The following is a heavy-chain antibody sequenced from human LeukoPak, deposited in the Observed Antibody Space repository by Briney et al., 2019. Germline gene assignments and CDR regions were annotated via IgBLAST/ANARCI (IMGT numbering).Heavy chain of an antibody. J-gene: IGHJ6*03. V-gene: IGHV4-30-4*08. CDR1: GGSLSSGDYY. Sequence: PSETLSLTCTVSGGSLSSGDYYWSWIRQPPGKGLEWIGYIYYSGSTYYNPSLKSRVTISGDTSKNQFSLKLSSVTAADTAVYYCAREIFGVVIAGGPYYYYYMDVWGKGTTVTVSS. D-gene: IGHD3-3*01. CDR3: AREIFGVVIAGGPYYYYYMDV. CDR2: IYYSGST.